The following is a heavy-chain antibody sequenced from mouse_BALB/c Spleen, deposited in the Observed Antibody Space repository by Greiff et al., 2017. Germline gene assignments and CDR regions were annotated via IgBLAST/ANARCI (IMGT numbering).Heavy chain of an antibody. J-gene: IGHJ4*01. CDR3: TSQGNYGNYYAMDY. Sequence: EVQLQQSGTVLARPGASVKMSCKASGYTFTSYWMHWVKQRPGQGLEWIGAIYPGNSDTSYNQKFKGKAKLTAVTSTSTAYMELSSLTNEDSAVYYCTSQGNYGNYYAMDYWGQGTSVTVSS. D-gene: IGHD2-1*01. CDR1: GYTFTSYW. V-gene: IGHV1-5*01. CDR2: IYPGNSDT.